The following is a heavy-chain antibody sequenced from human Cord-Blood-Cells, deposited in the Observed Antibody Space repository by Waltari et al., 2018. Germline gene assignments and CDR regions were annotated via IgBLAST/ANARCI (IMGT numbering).Heavy chain of an antibody. CDR3: ARVVDTAMVTDY. Sequence: EVQLVESGGGLVQPGGSLRPSCAASGFTFSRYWLSWARQAPGKGLEWVANIKQDGSEKYYVDSVKGRFTISRDNAKNSLYLQMNSLRAEDTAVYYCARVVDTAMVTDYWGQGTLVTVSS. V-gene: IGHV3-7*01. J-gene: IGHJ4*02. CDR2: IKQDGSEK. D-gene: IGHD5-18*01. CDR1: GFTFSRYW.